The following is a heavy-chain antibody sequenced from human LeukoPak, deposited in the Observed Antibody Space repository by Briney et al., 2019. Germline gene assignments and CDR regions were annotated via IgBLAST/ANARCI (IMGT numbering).Heavy chain of an antibody. D-gene: IGHD1-26*01. Sequence: GGSLRLSCAASGFTLSDYYIDWVRQAPGKGLEWVSYISSSGSTIYYADSVKGRFTISRDNAKNSLYLQMNSLRAEDTAVYYCARGRYSGYYFDYWGQGTLVTVSS. CDR3: ARGRYSGYYFDY. J-gene: IGHJ4*02. CDR2: ISSSGSTI. CDR1: GFTLSDYY. V-gene: IGHV3-11*04.